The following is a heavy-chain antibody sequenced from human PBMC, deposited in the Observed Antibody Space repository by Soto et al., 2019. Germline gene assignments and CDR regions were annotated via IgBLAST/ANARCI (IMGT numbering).Heavy chain of an antibody. J-gene: IGHJ3*02. CDR3: ARNHKRFLLSRGGAFDI. V-gene: IGHV4-59*08. Sequence: QVQLQESGPGLVKPSETLSLTCTVSGGSISSYYWSWIRQPPGKGLEWIGYIYYSGSTNYNPSLKSRVTLSVDTSKNQFSLKLSSVTAADTAVYYCARNHKRFLLSRGGAFDIWGQGTMVTVSS. CDR2: IYYSGST. CDR1: GGSISSYY. D-gene: IGHD3-3*01.